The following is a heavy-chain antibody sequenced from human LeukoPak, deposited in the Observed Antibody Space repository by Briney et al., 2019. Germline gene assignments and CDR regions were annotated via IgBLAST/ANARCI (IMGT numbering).Heavy chain of an antibody. D-gene: IGHD5-24*01. CDR2: IYTSGST. V-gene: IGHV4-4*07. CDR3: ASLGGRDGYNYPYWYYYYMDV. Sequence: PSETPSLTCTVSGGSISSYYWSWIRQPAGKGLEWIGRIYTSGSTNYNPSLKSRVTMSVDTSKNQFSLKLSSVTAADTAVYYCASLGGRDGYNYPYWYYYYMDVWGKGTTVTVSS. J-gene: IGHJ6*03. CDR1: GGSISSYY.